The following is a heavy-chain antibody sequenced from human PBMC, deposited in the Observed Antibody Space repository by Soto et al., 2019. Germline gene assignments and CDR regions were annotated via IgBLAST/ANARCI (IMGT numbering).Heavy chain of an antibody. D-gene: IGHD6-6*01. CDR1: GFTFSSYG. Sequence: GGSLRLSCEASGFTFSSYGMHWVRPAPGKGLEWVAVISYDGSNKYYADSVKGRFTISRDNSKNTLYLQMNSLRAEDTAVYYGAKDHSSSSDWFDPWGQGTLVTVSS. CDR3: AKDHSSSSDWFDP. V-gene: IGHV3-30*18. CDR2: ISYDGSNK. J-gene: IGHJ5*02.